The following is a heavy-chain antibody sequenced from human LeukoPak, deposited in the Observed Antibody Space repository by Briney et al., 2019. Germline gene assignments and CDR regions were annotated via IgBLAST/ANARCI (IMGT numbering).Heavy chain of an antibody. Sequence: ASVKVSCKASGYTFTSYGIGWVRQAPGQGLEWMGWISAYNGNTNYAQKLQGRVTMTTDTSTSTAYMELRSLRSDDTAVYYCARDTRCSSTSCYTSSYGMDVWGQGTTVTVSS. D-gene: IGHD2-2*02. CDR2: ISAYNGNT. CDR3: ARDTRCSSTSCYTSSYGMDV. V-gene: IGHV1-18*01. CDR1: GYTFTSYG. J-gene: IGHJ6*02.